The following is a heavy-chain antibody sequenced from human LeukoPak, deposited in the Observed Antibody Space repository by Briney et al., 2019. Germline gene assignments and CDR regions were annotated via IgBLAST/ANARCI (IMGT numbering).Heavy chain of an antibody. CDR1: GFTFSSYA. D-gene: IGHD2-2*01. Sequence: GRSLRLSCAASGFTFSSYAMHWVRQAPGKGLEWVAVISYDGSNKYYADSVKGRFTISRDNSKNTLYLQMNSLRAEDTAVYYCARARCSSTTCPYFDYWRQGT. CDR3: ARARCSSTTCPYFDY. J-gene: IGHJ4*02. V-gene: IGHV3-30*04. CDR2: ISYDGSNK.